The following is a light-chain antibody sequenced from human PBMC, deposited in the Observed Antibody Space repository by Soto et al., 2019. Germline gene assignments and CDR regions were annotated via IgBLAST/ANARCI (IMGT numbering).Light chain of an antibody. CDR2: DAT. Sequence: DIQMTQSPSSLSASVGDRVSITCQASQDIKKYVNWYQQKPGKVPNLLIYDATTLQKGVSPRFSGSGSGTHSSLIISDLQPEDVGTYYCQEYDNIHTWTFGQGTKVEV. V-gene: IGKV1-33*01. CDR3: QEYDNIHTWT. J-gene: IGKJ1*01. CDR1: QDIKKY.